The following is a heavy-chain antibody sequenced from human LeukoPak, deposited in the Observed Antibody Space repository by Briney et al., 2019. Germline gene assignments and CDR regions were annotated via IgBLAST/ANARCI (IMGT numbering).Heavy chain of an antibody. CDR2: ISAYNGNT. Sequence: ASVKVSCKASGGPFSNYGISWVRQAPGQGLEWMGWISAYNGNTNYAQKLQGRVTMTTDTSTSTAYMELRSLRSDDTAVYYCARIYYYDSSGYYPRADYWGQGTLVTVSS. CDR3: ARIYYYDSSGYYPRADY. CDR1: GGPFSNYG. D-gene: IGHD3-22*01. V-gene: IGHV1-18*01. J-gene: IGHJ4*02.